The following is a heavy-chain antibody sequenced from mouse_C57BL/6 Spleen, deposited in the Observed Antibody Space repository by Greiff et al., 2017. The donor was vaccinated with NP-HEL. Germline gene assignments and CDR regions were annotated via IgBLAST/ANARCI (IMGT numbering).Heavy chain of an antibody. V-gene: IGHV1-64*01. CDR3: AKDYYGSSGY. CDR2: IHPNSGST. CDR1: GYTFTSYW. D-gene: IGHD1-1*01. Sequence: QVQLKQSGAELVKPGASVKLSCKASGYTFTSYWMHWVKQRPGQGLEWIGMIHPNSGSTNYNEKFKSKATLTVDKSSSTAYMQLSSLTSEDSAVYYCAKDYYGSSGYWGQGTLVTVSA. J-gene: IGHJ3*01.